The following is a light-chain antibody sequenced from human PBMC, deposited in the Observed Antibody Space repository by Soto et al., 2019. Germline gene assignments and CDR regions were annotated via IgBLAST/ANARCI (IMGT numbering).Light chain of an antibody. Sequence: DIQMTQSPSTLSASVGDRVTITCRASQSISHWLAWYQQKPGKAPNVLIYDASSLESGVPSRFSGSGSGTEFTLTISSLQPDDVTTYYCQQYNIYPLTFGGGTKVEI. V-gene: IGKV1-5*01. CDR2: DAS. CDR1: QSISHW. J-gene: IGKJ4*01. CDR3: QQYNIYPLT.